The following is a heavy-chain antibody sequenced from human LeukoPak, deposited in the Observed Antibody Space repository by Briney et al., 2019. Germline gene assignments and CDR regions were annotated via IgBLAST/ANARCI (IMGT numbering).Heavy chain of an antibody. J-gene: IGHJ5*02. CDR1: GYTFTSYG. CDR3: ARDMKRSRARWGNLGFDP. Sequence: GASVKVSCKASGYTFTSYGISWVRQAPGQGLEWMGWISVYNGNTNYAQKLQVRVTMTTDTSTSTACMELRSLRSDDTAVYYCARDMKRSRARWGNLGFDPWGQGTLVTVSS. D-gene: IGHD7-27*01. CDR2: ISVYNGNT. V-gene: IGHV1-18*01.